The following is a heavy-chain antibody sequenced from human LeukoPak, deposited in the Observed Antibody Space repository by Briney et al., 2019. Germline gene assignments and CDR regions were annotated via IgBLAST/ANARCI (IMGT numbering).Heavy chain of an antibody. CDR2: INPNSGGT. CDR1: GYTFTDYY. V-gene: IGHV1-2*02. CDR3: ARGAVTTFWFDP. D-gene: IGHD4-11*01. J-gene: IGHJ5*02. Sequence: ASVKVSCKASGYTFTDYYMHWVRQAPGQGLEWMGWINPNSGGTNYAQKFQGRVTMTRDTSISTAYMELSRLRSDDTAVYYCARGAVTTFWFDPWGQGTLVTVSS.